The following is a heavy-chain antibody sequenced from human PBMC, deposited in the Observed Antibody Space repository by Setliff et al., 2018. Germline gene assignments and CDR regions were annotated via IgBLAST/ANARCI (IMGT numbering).Heavy chain of an antibody. V-gene: IGHV4-61*05. D-gene: IGHD3-3*01. CDR2: IYYSGST. CDR1: GGSISSSSYY. Sequence: SETLSLTCTVSGGSISSSSYYWGWIRQPPGKGLEWIGYIYYSGSTYYNPSLKSRVTISIDASKNQFSLKLDSVTAADTAVYYCARTDDYYNFYAYWGQGTLVTVSS. CDR3: ARTDDYYNFYAY. J-gene: IGHJ4*02.